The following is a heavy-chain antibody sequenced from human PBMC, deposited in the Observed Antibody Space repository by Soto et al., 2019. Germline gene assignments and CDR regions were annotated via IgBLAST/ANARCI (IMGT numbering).Heavy chain of an antibody. J-gene: IGHJ4*02. CDR3: AGVKGPTQPFDY. CDR2: INVYNGKT. V-gene: IGHV1-18*01. CDR1: RYTFISYG. Sequence: QVQLVQSGAEVKKPGASVKVSCKASRYTFISYGFSWVRQAPGQGLEWMGWINVYNGKTNYAQNFQGRVTMTTDTSTTTAYMELRSLRSDDTAMYYCAGVKGPTQPFDYWGQGTLVTVSS. D-gene: IGHD2-2*01.